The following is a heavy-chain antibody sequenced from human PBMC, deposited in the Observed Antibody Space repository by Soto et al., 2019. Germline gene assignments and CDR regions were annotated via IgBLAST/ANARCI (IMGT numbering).Heavy chain of an antibody. V-gene: IGHV3-48*01. CDR3: ARDRSGDYQEVLYYFDY. D-gene: IGHD4-17*01. CDR2: IGIGSSTK. Sequence: GGSLRLSCAASGFTFRNYGMNWVRQAPGKGLEWVSYIGIGSSTKYYADSVKGRFTISRDNAKNSLYLQMNSLRAEDTAVYYCARDRSGDYQEVLYYFDYWGQGTLVTVSS. CDR1: GFTFRNYG. J-gene: IGHJ4*02.